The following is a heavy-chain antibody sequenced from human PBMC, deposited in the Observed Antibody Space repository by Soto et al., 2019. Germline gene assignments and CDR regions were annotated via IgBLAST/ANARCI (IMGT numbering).Heavy chain of an antibody. D-gene: IGHD3-10*01. J-gene: IGHJ4*02. Sequence: PSETLSLTCTVSGGSISDYYWSWIRQPPGKGLEWIGYFSYGGGTNNSPSLKSRVTISVDTSKNQFSLKVTSVTAADTAVYYCARRMVRGVIPFDYWGQGTLLNVSS. CDR1: GGSISDYY. CDR3: ARRMVRGVIPFDY. CDR2: FSYGGGT. V-gene: IGHV4-59*08.